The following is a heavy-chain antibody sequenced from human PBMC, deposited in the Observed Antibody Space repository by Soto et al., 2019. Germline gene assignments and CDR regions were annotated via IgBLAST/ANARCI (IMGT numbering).Heavy chain of an antibody. Sequence: EVQLLESGGGLVQPGGSLRLSCAASGFTLSSYAMSWVRQAPGKGLEWVSAISGSGGTTYYADSVKGRFTISRDTSKNTLYLQMNSLRAEDTAVYYSSKVVRYYCARSGYWSSPLFWGQGTLVTVSS. V-gene: IGHV3-23*01. D-gene: IGHD3-22*01. CDR2: ISGSGGTT. CDR3: SKVVRYYCARSGYWSSPLF. CDR1: GFTLSSYA. J-gene: IGHJ4*02.